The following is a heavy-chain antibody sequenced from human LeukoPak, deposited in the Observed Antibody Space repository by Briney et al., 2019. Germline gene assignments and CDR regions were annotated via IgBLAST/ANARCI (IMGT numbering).Heavy chain of an antibody. Sequence: GGSLRLSCAASGFTFSSYSMNWVRQAPGKGLEWVSSISSSSSYIYYADSVKGRFTISRDNSKNTLYLQMNSLRAEDTAVYYCAKDLGPITMIEQPFDYWGQGTLVTVSS. CDR2: ISSSSSYI. J-gene: IGHJ4*02. D-gene: IGHD3-22*01. CDR1: GFTFSSYS. V-gene: IGHV3-21*01. CDR3: AKDLGPITMIEQPFDY.